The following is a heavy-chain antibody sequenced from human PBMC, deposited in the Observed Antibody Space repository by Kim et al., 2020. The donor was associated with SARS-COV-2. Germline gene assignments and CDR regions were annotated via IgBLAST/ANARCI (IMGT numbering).Heavy chain of an antibody. Sequence: SETLSLTCTVSGGSVSSGSYYWSWIRQPPGKGLEWIGYIYYSGSTNYNPSLKSRVTISVDTSKNQFSLKLSSVTAADTAVYYCARELTTVRLGYFDYWG. CDR1: GGSVSSGSYY. D-gene: IGHD4-17*01. J-gene: IGHJ4*01. CDR3: ARELTTVRLGYFDY. V-gene: IGHV4-61*01. CDR2: IYYSGST.